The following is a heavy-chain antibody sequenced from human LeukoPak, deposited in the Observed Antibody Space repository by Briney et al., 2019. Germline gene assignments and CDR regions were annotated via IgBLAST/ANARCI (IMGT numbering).Heavy chain of an antibody. CDR2: ISGTGGAT. Sequence: PGGSLRLSCVASGFSFGNYATSWVRQAPGKGLQWVSQISGTGGATWYAGFARDRFTISRDNSKKTLYLQMSGLRVEDTAMYYCVKDPRDTYGTNWFVSWGQGTLLIVSS. J-gene: IGHJ5*01. D-gene: IGHD2-21*01. CDR3: VKDPRDTYGTNWFVS. V-gene: IGHV3-23*01. CDR1: GFSFGNYA.